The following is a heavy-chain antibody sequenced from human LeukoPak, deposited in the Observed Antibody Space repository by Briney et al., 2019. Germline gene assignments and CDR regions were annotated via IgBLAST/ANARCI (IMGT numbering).Heavy chain of an antibody. CDR1: GFTFSDYY. CDR2: ISSSGSTI. Sequence: GGSLRLSCAASGFTFSDYYMSWIRQAPGKGLEWVSYISSSGSTIYYADSVKGRFTISRDNAKNSLYLQMNSLRAEDTAVYYRARIPLPRDYYYYYMDVWGKGTTVTVSS. CDR3: ARIPLPRDYYYYYMDV. V-gene: IGHV3-11*04. J-gene: IGHJ6*03. D-gene: IGHD2-2*02.